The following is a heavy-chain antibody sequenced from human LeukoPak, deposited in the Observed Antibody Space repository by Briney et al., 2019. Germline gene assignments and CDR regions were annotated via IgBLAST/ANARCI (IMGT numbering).Heavy chain of an antibody. D-gene: IGHD4-17*01. V-gene: IGHV1-2*02. Sequence: ASVTVSCKASGYTFTGYYMHWVRQAPGQGLEWMGWINPNSGGTNYAQKFQGRVTMTRDTSISTAYMELSRLRSDDTAVYYCARARYGDYVPRYFQHWGQGTLVTVSS. CDR1: GYTFTGYY. CDR3: ARARYGDYVPRYFQH. J-gene: IGHJ1*01. CDR2: INPNSGGT.